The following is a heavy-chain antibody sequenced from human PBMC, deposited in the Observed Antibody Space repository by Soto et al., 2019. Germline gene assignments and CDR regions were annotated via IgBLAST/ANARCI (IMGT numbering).Heavy chain of an antibody. CDR2: ISAYNGNT. J-gene: IGHJ3*02. CDR1: GYTFTSYG. V-gene: IGHV1-18*01. D-gene: IGHD2-15*01. CDR3: ARGRPRVVAFDI. Sequence: ASVKVSCKASGYTFTSYGISWVLQAPGQGLEWMGWISAYNGNTDYAQKLQGRVIMTTDTSTSTAYMELRSLRSDDTAVYYCARGRPRVVAFDIWGQGTMVTVSS.